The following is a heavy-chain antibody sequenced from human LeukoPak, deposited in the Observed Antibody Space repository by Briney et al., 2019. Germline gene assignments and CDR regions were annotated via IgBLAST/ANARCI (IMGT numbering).Heavy chain of an antibody. Sequence: NPSETLSLTCTVSGGSISSGGYYWSWIRQPPGKGLEWIGYIYHSGSTYYNPSLKSRVTISVDRSKNQFYLKLSSVTAADTAVYYCARLVRGRFLEWSLAPFDYWGQGTLVTVSS. D-gene: IGHD3-3*01. J-gene: IGHJ4*02. V-gene: IGHV4-30-2*01. CDR2: IYHSGST. CDR1: GGSISSGGYY. CDR3: ARLVRGRFLEWSLAPFDY.